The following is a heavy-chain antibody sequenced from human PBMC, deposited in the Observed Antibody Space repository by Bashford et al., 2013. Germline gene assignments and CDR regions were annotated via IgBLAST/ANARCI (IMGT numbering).Heavy chain of an antibody. Sequence: VASVKVSCKASGYTFTSYGISWVRQAPGQGLEWMGWISAYNGNTNYAQKLQGRVTMTTDTSTSTAYMELRSLRSDDTAVYYCARDSVVPADGGWFDPWGQGTLVTVSS. CDR3: ARDSVVPADGGWFDP. V-gene: IGHV1-18*01. CDR1: GYTFTSYG. J-gene: IGHJ5*02. CDR2: ISAYNGNT. D-gene: IGHD2-2*01.